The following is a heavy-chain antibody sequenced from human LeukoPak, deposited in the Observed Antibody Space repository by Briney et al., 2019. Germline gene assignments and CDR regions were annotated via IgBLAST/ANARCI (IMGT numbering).Heavy chain of an antibody. CDR3: ARETYYYDSSGYYDY. CDR2: IYSGGST. J-gene: IGHJ4*02. V-gene: IGHV3-53*01. CDR1: GFTVSSNY. Sequence: GGSLRLSCAASGFTVSSNYMSWVRQAPGKGLEWVSVIYSGGSTYYADPVKGRFTISRDNSKNTLYLQMNSLRAEDTAVYYCARETYYYDSSGYYDYWGQGTLVTVSS. D-gene: IGHD3-22*01.